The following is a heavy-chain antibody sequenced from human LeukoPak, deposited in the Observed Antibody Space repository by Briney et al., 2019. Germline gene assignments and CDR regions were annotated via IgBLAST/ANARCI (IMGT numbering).Heavy chain of an antibody. J-gene: IGHJ6*02. D-gene: IGHD6-6*01. CDR1: GFTFSSYA. CDR3: AKEGLLGSSYYYYYGMDV. CDR2: ISGSGGST. V-gene: IGHV3-23*01. Sequence: PGGSLRLSCAASGFTFSSYAMSWVRQAPGKGLEWVSAISGSGGSTYYADSVKGRFTISRDNSKNTLYLQMNSLRAEDTAVYYCAKEGLLGSSYYYYYGMDVWGQGTTVTVSS.